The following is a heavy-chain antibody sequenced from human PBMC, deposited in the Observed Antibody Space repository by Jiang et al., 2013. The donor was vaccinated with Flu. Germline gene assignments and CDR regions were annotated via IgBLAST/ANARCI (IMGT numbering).Heavy chain of an antibody. CDR3: ARDLSGSGRFDY. J-gene: IGHJ4*02. V-gene: IGHV1-2*02. Sequence: VQLVESGGEVKRPGASVKVSCKASGYSFTGYYMHWVRQAPGQGLEWMGWINPNSGGTNYAQKFQGRVTMTRDTSISTAYMELSRLRSDDTAVYYCARDLSGSGRFDYWGQGTLVTVSS. D-gene: IGHD1-26*01. CDR1: GYSFTGYY. CDR2: INPNSGGT.